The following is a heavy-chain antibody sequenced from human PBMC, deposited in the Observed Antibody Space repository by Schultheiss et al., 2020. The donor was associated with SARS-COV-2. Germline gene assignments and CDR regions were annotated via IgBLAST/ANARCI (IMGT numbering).Heavy chain of an antibody. J-gene: IGHJ6*03. D-gene: IGHD6-13*01. CDR2: INHSGST. Sequence: GSLRLSCAVYGGSFSGYYWSWIRQPPGKGLEWIGEINHSGSTNYNPSLKSRVTMSVDTSKNQFSLKLSSVTAADTAVYYCASRAVDSSSWDFYYYYYMDVWGKGTTVTVSS. CDR3: ASRAVDSSSWDFYYYYYMDV. CDR1: GGSFSGYY. V-gene: IGHV4-34*01.